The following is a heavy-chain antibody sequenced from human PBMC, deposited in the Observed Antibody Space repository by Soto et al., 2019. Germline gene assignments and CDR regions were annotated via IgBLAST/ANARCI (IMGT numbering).Heavy chain of an antibody. Sequence: SETLSLTCAVSGGSMSSGGYSWSWIRQPPGKGLEWIGYIYHNGSPYYNPSLKSRVTISVDRSKNQFSLKLSSVTAADTAVYYCARVTDVRGQGTTVTVSS. V-gene: IGHV4-30-2*01. J-gene: IGHJ6*02. CDR3: ARVTDV. CDR1: GGSMSSGGYS. CDR2: IYHNGSP.